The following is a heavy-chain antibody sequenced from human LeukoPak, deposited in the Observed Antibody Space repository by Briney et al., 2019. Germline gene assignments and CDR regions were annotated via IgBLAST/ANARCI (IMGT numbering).Heavy chain of an antibody. V-gene: IGHV3-21*01. D-gene: IGHD2-15*01. CDR2: ISSSSYI. CDR1: GFTFSSYS. CDR3: ARVPLFVVVVPEYYFDY. Sequence: GGSLRLSCAASGFTFSSYSMNWVRQAPGKGLEWVSSISSSSYIYYADSVKGRFTISRDNAKNSLYLQMNSLRAEDTAVYYCARVPLFVVVVPEYYFDYWGQGTLVTVSS. J-gene: IGHJ4*02.